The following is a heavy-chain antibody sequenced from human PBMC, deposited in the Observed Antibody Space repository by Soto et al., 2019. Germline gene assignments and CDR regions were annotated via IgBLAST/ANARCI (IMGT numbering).Heavy chain of an antibody. CDR3: ARDRGGGYCSGGSCYSYFDY. CDR2: ISYDGSNK. D-gene: IGHD2-15*01. V-gene: IGHV3-30-3*01. Sequence: QVQLVESGGGVVQPGRSLRLSCAASGFTFSSYAMHWVRQAPGKGLEWVAVISYDGSNKYYADSVKGRFTISRDNSKNMLYLQMNSLRAEDTAVYYCARDRGGGYCSGGSCYSYFDYWGQGTLVTVSS. CDR1: GFTFSSYA. J-gene: IGHJ4*02.